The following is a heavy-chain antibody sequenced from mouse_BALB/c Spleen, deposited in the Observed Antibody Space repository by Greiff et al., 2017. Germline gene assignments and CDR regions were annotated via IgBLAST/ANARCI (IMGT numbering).Heavy chain of an antibody. CDR2: INPSNGGT. D-gene: IGHD2-3*01. J-gene: IGHJ4*01. CDR1: GYTFTSYY. V-gene: IGHV1-53*01. Sequence: VQLQQSGAELVKPGASVKLSCKASGYTFTSYYMYWVKQRPGQGLEWIGEINPSNGGTKYNEKFKGKATLTSDKSSSTAYMELSSLTSEDSAVYYCAREEVYDGYSVDYWGQGTSVTVSS. CDR3: AREEVYDGYSVDY.